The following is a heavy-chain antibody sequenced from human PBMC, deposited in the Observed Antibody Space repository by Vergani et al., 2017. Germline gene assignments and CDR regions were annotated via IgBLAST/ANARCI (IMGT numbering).Heavy chain of an antibody. Sequence: EVQLLESGGGLVQPGGSLRLSCAASGFTFSSYAMSWVRQAPGKGLEWVSAISGSGGSTYYADSVKGRFTISRDNSKNTLYLQMNSLRAEDTAVYYCAKDEGRWFGFCNWFDPWGQGTLVTVSS. CDR2: ISGSGGST. D-gene: IGHD3-10*01. V-gene: IGHV3-23*01. CDR3: AKDEGRWFGFCNWFDP. J-gene: IGHJ5*02. CDR1: GFTFSSYA.